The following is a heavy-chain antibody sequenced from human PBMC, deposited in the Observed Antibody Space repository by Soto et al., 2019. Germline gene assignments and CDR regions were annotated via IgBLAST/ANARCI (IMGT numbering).Heavy chain of an antibody. CDR3: AAAGGGNWGYYYGMDV. V-gene: IGHV1-58*01. CDR1: GFTFTSSA. Sequence: SVKVSCKASGFTFTSSAVQWVRQARGQRLEWIGWIVVGSGNTNYAQKFQERVTITRDMSTSTAYMELSSLRSEDTAVYYCAAAGGGNWGYYYGMDVWGQGTTVTVSS. D-gene: IGHD2-15*01. CDR2: IVVGSGNT. J-gene: IGHJ6*02.